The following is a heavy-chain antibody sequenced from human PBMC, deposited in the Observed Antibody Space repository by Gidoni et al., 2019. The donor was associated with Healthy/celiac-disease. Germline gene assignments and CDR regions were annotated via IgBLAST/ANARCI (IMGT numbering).Heavy chain of an antibody. CDR2: ISSNSSYI. D-gene: IGHD1-26*01. CDR1: GFTFSSYS. Sequence: EVQLVESGGGLVKPGGSLRLSCAASGFTFSSYSMNWVRQAPGKGLDWVSSISSNSSYIYYADSVEGRFTISRDNAKNSLYLQMNSLRAEDTAVCYCARVVGATLDYWGQGTLVTVSS. V-gene: IGHV3-21*01. J-gene: IGHJ4*02. CDR3: ARVVGATLDY.